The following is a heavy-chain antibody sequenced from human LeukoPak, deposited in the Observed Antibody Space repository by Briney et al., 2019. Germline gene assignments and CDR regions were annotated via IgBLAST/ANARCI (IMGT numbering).Heavy chain of an antibody. CDR2: IYSGGTT. J-gene: IGHJ6*02. CDR3: ARGVRNYYYAMDV. CDR1: GFSVSTNY. D-gene: IGHD4-17*01. V-gene: IGHV3-53*01. Sequence: PGGSLRLSCAASGFSVSTNYLNWVRQAPGKGLEWVSVIYSGGTTYYAEPVKGRFTISRDNSKNMLYLQMNSLRADDTAVYYCARGVRNYYYAMDVWGQVTTVTVSS.